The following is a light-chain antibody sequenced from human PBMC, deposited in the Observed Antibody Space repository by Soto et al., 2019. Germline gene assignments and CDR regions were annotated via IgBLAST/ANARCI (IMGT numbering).Light chain of an antibody. J-gene: IGKJ1*01. CDR1: QSVSSSY. CDR3: QQYGSSPWT. Sequence: EIVLTQSPGTRSLSPGERATLSCRASQSVSSSYLAWYQQKPGQAPRLLIYGASSRATGIPDRFSGSGSGTDFTLTISRLEPEDFAVDYCQQYGSSPWTFGQGTKVEIK. V-gene: IGKV3-20*01. CDR2: GAS.